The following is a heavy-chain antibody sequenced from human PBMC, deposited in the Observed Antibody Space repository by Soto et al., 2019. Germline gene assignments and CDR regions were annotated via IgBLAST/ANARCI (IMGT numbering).Heavy chain of an antibody. CDR2: IYYSGST. Sequence: SETLSLPCTVSGGSISSYYWSWIRQPPGKGLEWIGYIYYSGSTNYNPSLKSRVTISVDTSKNQFSLKLSSVTAADTAVYYCARDHSYGQKLDYYYYGMDVWGQGTTVTVSS. D-gene: IGHD5-18*01. CDR3: ARDHSYGQKLDYYYYGMDV. CDR1: GGSISSYY. V-gene: IGHV4-59*01. J-gene: IGHJ6*02.